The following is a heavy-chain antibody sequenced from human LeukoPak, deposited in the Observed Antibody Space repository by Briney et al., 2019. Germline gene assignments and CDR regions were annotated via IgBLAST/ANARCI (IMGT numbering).Heavy chain of an antibody. V-gene: IGHV1-2*02. D-gene: IGHD5-18*01. J-gene: IGHJ4*02. CDR1: GYTFTGYY. CDR3: TRGQRGYNFGVDY. Sequence: ASVKVSCKASGYTFTGYYMHWVRQAPGQGLEWMGWINPNSGDTHNAQNFQGRVTMTWDTSISTAYMELSRLRSDDTAVYYCTRGQRGYNFGVDYWGQGTLVTVSS. CDR2: INPNSGDT.